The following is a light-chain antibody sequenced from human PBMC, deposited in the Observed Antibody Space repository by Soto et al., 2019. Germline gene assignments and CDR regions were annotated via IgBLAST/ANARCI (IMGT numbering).Light chain of an antibody. CDR2: DNS. V-gene: IGLV1-51*01. J-gene: IGLJ2*01. CDR1: KSNIGNNY. Sequence: QSVLTQPPSVSAAPGQKVTISCSGSKSNIGNNYVYWYQQLPGTAPKLLIYDNSKRPTGIPDRFSGSKSGTSATLGITGLQTGDEADYYCGAWDDSLSAVFGGGTKLTVL. CDR3: GAWDDSLSAV.